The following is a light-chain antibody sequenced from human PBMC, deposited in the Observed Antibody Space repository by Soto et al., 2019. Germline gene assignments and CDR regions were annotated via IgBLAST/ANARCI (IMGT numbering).Light chain of an antibody. Sequence: IQMTHYPFSVSASVGDRVTMTWRASQSISSYLNWYQQKPGKAPKLLIYAASSLQSGVPSRFSGSGSGTDFTLSISSLQPEDFATYYCQQSYSTPITFGQGTRLEIK. CDR1: QSISSY. V-gene: IGKV1-39*01. CDR2: AAS. CDR3: QQSYSTPIT. J-gene: IGKJ5*01.